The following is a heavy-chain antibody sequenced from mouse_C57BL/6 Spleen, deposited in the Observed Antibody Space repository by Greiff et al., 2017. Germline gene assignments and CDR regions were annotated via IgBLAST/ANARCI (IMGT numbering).Heavy chain of an antibody. V-gene: IGHV1-74*01. CDR3: AMGAAQATGYFDY. Sequence: VQPQQSGAELVKPGASVKVSCKASGYTFTSYWMHWVKQRPGQGLEWIGRIHPSDSDTNYNQKFKGKAPLTVDKSSSTAYMQLSSLTSEDSAVYYCAMGAAQATGYFDYWGQGTTLTVSS. CDR2: IHPSDSDT. CDR1: GYTFTSYW. D-gene: IGHD3-2*02. J-gene: IGHJ2*01.